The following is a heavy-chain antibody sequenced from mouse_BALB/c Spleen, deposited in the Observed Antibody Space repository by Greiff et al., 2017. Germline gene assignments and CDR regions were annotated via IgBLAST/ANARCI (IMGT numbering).Heavy chain of an antibody. CDR2: ISSGGGST. J-gene: IGHJ2*01. Sequence: EVKLVESGGGLVKPGGPLKLSCAASGFAFSSYDMSWVRQTPEKRLEWVAYISSGGGSTYYPDTVKGRFTISRDNAKNTLYLQMSSLKSEDTAMYYCARHGPTAYFDYWGQGTTLTVSS. V-gene: IGHV5-12-1*01. CDR1: GFAFSSYD. D-gene: IGHD1-2*01. CDR3: ARHGPTAYFDY.